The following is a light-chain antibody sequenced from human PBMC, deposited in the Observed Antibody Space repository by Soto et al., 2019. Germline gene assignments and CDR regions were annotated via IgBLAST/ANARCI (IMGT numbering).Light chain of an antibody. CDR1: QSVGSY. CDR2: DAS. V-gene: IGKV3-11*01. J-gene: IGKJ4*02. CDR3: QQRSDWPST. Sequence: EIVLTQSPATLSLSPGDRATLSCRASQSVGSYLGWYQQRPGQAPRLLIYDASNRATGIPARFSGSGSGTDFTLTSSSLDPDYFAGYDCQQRSDWPSTFGGGTKVEIK.